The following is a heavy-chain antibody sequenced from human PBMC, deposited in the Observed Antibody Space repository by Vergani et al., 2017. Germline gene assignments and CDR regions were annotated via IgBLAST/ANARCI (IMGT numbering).Heavy chain of an antibody. CDR2: ISSSSSYI. D-gene: IGHD3-3*01. V-gene: IGHV3-21*01. J-gene: IGHJ4*02. CDR3: ARDSDDYDFWGGYYPYPSSYGY. Sequence: EVQLVESGGGLVKPGGSLRLSCAASGFTFSSYSMNWVRQAPGQGLEWVSSISSSSSYIYYADSVKGRFTISRDNAKNSLYLQMNSLRAEDTAVYYCARDSDDYDFWGGYYPYPSSYGYWGQGILVTVSS. CDR1: GFTFSSYS.